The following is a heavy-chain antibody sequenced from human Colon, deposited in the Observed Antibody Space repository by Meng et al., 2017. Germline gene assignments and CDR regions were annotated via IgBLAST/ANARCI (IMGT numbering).Heavy chain of an antibody. CDR3: GRDYYGIPDY. CDR2: ISSDGSTT. D-gene: IGHD3-10*01. J-gene: IGHJ4*02. V-gene: IGHV3-74*01. Sequence: EGELGGAGGTLVPPGGSLRLSWAASGFSFSPYWMIWVRRAPGQGLVWVSRISSDGSTTHYADSVKGRFTISRDNAKNTLYLQMNSLRAEDTAVYYCGRDYYGIPDYWGQGTLVTVSS. CDR1: GFSFSPYW.